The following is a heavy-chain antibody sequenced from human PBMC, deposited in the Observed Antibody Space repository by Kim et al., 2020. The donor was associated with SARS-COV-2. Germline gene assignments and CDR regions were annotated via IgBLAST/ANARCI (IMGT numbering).Heavy chain of an antibody. J-gene: IGHJ3*02. CDR2: IKQDGSEK. CDR3: AREDSSSSISRLYKWDAFDI. V-gene: IGHV3-7*03. D-gene: IGHD6-6*01. Sequence: GGSLRLSCAASGFTFSSYWMSWVRQAPGKGLEWVANIKQDGSEKYYVDSVKGRFTISRDNAKNSLYLQMNSLRAEDTAVYYCAREDSSSSISRLYKWDAFDIWGQGTMVTVSS. CDR1: GFTFSSYW.